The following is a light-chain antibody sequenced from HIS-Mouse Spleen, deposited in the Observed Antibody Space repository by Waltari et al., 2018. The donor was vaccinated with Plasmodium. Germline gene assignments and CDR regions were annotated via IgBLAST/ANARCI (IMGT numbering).Light chain of an antibody. CDR3: SSYAGSNNLV. J-gene: IGLJ2*01. Sequence: QSALTQPPSASGSPGQSVTISCTGPSSDVGGYNYVSWYQQHPGKAPKLMIYEVSKRPSGVPDRFSGSKSGNTASLTVSGLQAEDEADYYCSSYAGSNNLVFGGGIKLTVL. CDR2: EVS. V-gene: IGLV2-8*01. CDR1: SSDVGGYNY.